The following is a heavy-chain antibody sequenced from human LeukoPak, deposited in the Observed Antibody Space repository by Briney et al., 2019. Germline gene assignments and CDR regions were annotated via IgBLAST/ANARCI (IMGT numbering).Heavy chain of an antibody. D-gene: IGHD4-17*01. CDR1: GFTFSNAW. Sequence: GGSLRLSCAASGFTFSNAWMNWVRQAPGKGLEWVANIKKDGSEKYYVDSVKGRFTISRDNATPSLYLQMNSLRAEDTALYYCAKDKLNGDYTGAFDYWGQGTLVTVSS. J-gene: IGHJ4*02. V-gene: IGHV3-7*03. CDR2: IKKDGSEK. CDR3: AKDKLNGDYTGAFDY.